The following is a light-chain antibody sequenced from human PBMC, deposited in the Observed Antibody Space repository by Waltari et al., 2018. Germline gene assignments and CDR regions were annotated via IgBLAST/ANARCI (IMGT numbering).Light chain of an antibody. V-gene: IGKV1-39*01. CDR2: GAS. CDR3: QQSYSTLLT. Sequence: DIRLTQSPSSLSASVGDSVTITCRAGQTVTTYLNWYQQKPGKAPILLIYGASTLQTGVPSRFSGSGSGTEFTLTISSLQPEDFATYYCQQSYSTLLTFGGGTRV. J-gene: IGKJ4*01. CDR1: QTVTTY.